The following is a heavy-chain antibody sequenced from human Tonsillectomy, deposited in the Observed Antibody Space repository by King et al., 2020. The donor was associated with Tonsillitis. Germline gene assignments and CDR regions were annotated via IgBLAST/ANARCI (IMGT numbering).Heavy chain of an antibody. V-gene: IGHV3-30*02. D-gene: IGHD2-2*01. CDR1: GFALSSYG. Sequence: LVESGGGVVQPGGSLRLSCAASGFALSSYGMHWVRQAPGKGLEWVAFIRYVGNIEYHPESVKGRFTISRDNSKNTLYLQMNSLRTEDTAVYYCATRGGYCTTTSCYGAGGAFDIWGQGTLVTVSS. CDR3: ATRGGYCTTTSCYGAGGAFDI. CDR2: IRYVGNIE. J-gene: IGHJ3*02.